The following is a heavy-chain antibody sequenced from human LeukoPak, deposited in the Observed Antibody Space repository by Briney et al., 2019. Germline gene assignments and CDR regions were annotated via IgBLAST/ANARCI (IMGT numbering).Heavy chain of an antibody. CDR2: IKQDGSEK. CDR1: GFIFSDFW. V-gene: IGHV3-7*01. D-gene: IGHD3-9*01. Sequence: HSGGSLRLSCVASGFIFSDFWMSWVRQAPGKGLEWVANIKQDGSEKYYVDSVKGRFTISRDNAKNSLYLQMNNLRVEDTAVYFCARGQRLGSWGQGTLVTVSS. J-gene: IGHJ4*02. CDR3: ARGQRLGS.